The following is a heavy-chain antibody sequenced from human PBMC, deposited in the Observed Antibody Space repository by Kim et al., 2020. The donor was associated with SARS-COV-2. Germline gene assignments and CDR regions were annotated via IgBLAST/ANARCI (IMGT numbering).Heavy chain of an antibody. J-gene: IGHJ3*02. D-gene: IGHD1-26*01. Sequence: YAPKLQGRVTMTTDTSTSTAYMELRSLRSDDTAVYYCARDSGVRPDAFDIWGQGTMVTVSS. CDR3: ARDSGVRPDAFDI. V-gene: IGHV1-18*01.